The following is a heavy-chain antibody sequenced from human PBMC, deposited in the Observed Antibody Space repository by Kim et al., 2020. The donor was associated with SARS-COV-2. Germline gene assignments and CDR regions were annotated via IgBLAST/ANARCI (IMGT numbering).Heavy chain of an antibody. V-gene: IGHV1-18*01. D-gene: IGHD3-10*01. CDR3: AREGFYLGSGTYSPPRYYGMDV. J-gene: IGHJ6*02. CDR1: GYTFISYG. CDR2: ISPYNGYT. Sequence: ASVKVSCKASGYTFISYGVSWVRQAPGQGLEWVGWISPYNGYTYYAEKFQGRVTMTTDTSTRTAFMDVRSLRSDDTAVYYCAREGFYLGSGTYSPPRYYGMDVWGQGTTVTVSS.